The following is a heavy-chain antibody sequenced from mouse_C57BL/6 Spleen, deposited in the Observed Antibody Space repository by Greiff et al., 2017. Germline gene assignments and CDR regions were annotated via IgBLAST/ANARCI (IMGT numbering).Heavy chain of an antibody. CDR1: GYSITSGYD. D-gene: IGHD2-5*01. CDR3: AREDYYSNYSWFAY. J-gene: IGHJ3*01. V-gene: IGHV3-1*01. CDR2: ISYSGST. Sequence: VQLKESGPGMVKPSQSLSLTCTVTGYSITSGYDWHWIRHFPGNKLEWMGYISYSGSTNYNPSLKSRISITHDTSKNHFFLKLNSVTTEDTATYYCAREDYYSNYSWFAYWGQGTLVTVSA.